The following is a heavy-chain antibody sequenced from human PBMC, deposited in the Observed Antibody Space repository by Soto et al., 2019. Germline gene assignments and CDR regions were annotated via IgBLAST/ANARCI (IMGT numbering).Heavy chain of an antibody. J-gene: IGHJ3*02. Sequence: QVQLVESGGGVVQPGRSLRLSCAASGFTFSSYGMHWVRQAPGKGLEWVAVISYDGSNKYYADSVKGRFTISRDNSKNTLYLQMNSLRAEDTAVYYCAKQTGTTLGNDAFDIWGQGTMVTVSS. V-gene: IGHV3-30*18. CDR1: GFTFSSYG. CDR2: ISYDGSNK. D-gene: IGHD1-1*01. CDR3: AKQTGTTLGNDAFDI.